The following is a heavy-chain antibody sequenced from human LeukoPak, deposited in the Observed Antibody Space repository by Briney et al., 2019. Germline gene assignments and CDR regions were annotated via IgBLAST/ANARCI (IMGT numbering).Heavy chain of an antibody. J-gene: IGHJ6*02. CDR2: VTYDGSRQ. D-gene: IGHD3-3*01. CDR3: AREVALGGYYPRGRDYYYYDFDV. V-gene: IGHV3-30-3*01. Sequence: GGSLRLSCAASGFSFDYYAMHWVRQTPGKGLEWVAVVTYDGSRQYYTDSVKGRFTISRDNSKSSLYMEMHSLRDEDTAVYYCAREVALGGYYPRGRDYYYYDFDVWGQGTTVAVSS. CDR1: GFSFDYYA.